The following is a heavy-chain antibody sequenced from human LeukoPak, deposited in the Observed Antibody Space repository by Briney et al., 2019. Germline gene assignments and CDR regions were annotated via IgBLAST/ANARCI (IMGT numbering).Heavy chain of an antibody. Sequence: GGSLRLSCAASGFTYSSYAMHWVRQAPGKGLEYASAISSNGGSTYYANSVKGRFTISRDNSKNTLYLQMGSLRAEDMAVYYCARAGCSSTSCKGYDYWGQGTLVTVSS. V-gene: IGHV3-64*01. CDR2: ISSNGGST. J-gene: IGHJ4*02. CDR3: ARAGCSSTSCKGYDY. CDR1: GFTYSSYA. D-gene: IGHD2-2*01.